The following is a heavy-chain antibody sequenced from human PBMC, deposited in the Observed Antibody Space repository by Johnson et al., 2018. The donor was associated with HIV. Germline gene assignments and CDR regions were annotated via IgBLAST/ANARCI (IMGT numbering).Heavy chain of an antibody. CDR2: ISSSGITTGTTM. Sequence: QVQLVESGGGLVKPGGSLRLSCAASGFTFSNAWMSWVRQAPGKGLEWISYISSSGITTGTTMYYATSLRGRFSISRDNTKNSVYLQMSSLSADDTARYYCARGGIAVAGRFYDALDLWGQGTMVTVSS. CDR1: GFTFSNAW. CDR3: ARGGIAVAGRFYDALDL. D-gene: IGHD6-19*01. J-gene: IGHJ3*01. V-gene: IGHV3-11*04.